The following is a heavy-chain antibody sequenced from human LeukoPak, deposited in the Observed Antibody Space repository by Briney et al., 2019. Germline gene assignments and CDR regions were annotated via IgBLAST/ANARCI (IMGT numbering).Heavy chain of an antibody. V-gene: IGHV1-69*05. Sequence: GSSVKVSCKASGGTFSSYAISWVRQAPGQGLEWMGRIIPIFGTANYAQKFQGRVTITTDESTSTAYMELSSLRSEDTAVYYCARDLFGDYGVPWRGRFDPWGQGTLVTVSS. D-gene: IGHD4/OR15-4a*01. J-gene: IGHJ5*02. CDR1: GGTFSSYA. CDR3: ARDLFGDYGVPWRGRFDP. CDR2: IIPIFGTA.